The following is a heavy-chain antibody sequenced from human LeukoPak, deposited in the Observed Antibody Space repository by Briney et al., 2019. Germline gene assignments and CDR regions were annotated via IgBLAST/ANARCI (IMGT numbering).Heavy chain of an antibody. CDR3: ARRAAGTYFDY. Sequence: PGGSLRLSCAASGFSFSTYYVNWVRQAPGKGLEWVSCISSGSTYIFYADSVRGRFAISRDNAKNSLYLQMNSLRADDTAVYYCARRAAGTYFDYWGQGTLVTVSS. J-gene: IGHJ4*02. V-gene: IGHV3-21*01. D-gene: IGHD6-13*01. CDR2: ISSGSTYI. CDR1: GFSFSTYY.